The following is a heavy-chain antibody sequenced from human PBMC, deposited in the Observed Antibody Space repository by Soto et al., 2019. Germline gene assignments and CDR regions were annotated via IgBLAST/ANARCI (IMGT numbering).Heavy chain of an antibody. D-gene: IGHD1-1*01. V-gene: IGHV3-30-3*01. J-gene: IGHJ6*02. CDR1: GFTFRTFA. CDR2: ISNDGSNK. Sequence: PGGSLRLSCAASGFTFRTFAMHWVRQAPGKGLEWVAVISNDGSNKYFLDSVKGRFTVSRDNSNNTLYLQMDSLRAEDTAVYYCARDKKPFNWSPSILKSYYYGMDVWGQGTMVTVSS. CDR3: ARDKKPFNWSPSILKSYYYGMDV.